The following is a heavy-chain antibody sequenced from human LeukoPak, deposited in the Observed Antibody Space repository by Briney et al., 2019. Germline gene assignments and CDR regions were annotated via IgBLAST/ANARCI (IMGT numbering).Heavy chain of an antibody. J-gene: IGHJ5*02. V-gene: IGHV1-69*05. Sequence: ASVNVSCKASGGTFSSYAISWVRQAPGQGLEWMGGIIPIFGTANYAQKFQGRVTITTDESTSTAYMELSSLRSEDTAVYYCARALTVKSITMVRGVLTYHTYWFDPWGQGTLVTVSS. CDR2: IIPIFGTA. CDR3: ARALTVKSITMVRGVLTYHTYWFDP. CDR1: GGTFSSYA. D-gene: IGHD3-10*01.